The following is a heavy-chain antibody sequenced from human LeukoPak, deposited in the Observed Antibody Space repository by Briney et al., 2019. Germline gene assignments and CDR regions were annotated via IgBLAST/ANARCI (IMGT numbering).Heavy chain of an antibody. Sequence: SVNVSCKACGYTFTNYYMHGVRQPPGRGLDGMGIINRSGGSTSYAQKYQGRVTMTRDTSTSTVYMELSRLRSEDTAVYCCERLPPDLLSAFDIWGQGTMVTVSS. V-gene: IGHV1-46*01. CDR2: INRSGGST. D-gene: IGHD1-26*01. CDR3: ERLPPDLLSAFDI. CDR1: GYTFTNYY. J-gene: IGHJ3*02.